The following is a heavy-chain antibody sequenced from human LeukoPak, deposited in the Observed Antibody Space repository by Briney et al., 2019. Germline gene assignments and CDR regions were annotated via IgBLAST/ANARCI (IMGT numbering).Heavy chain of an antibody. D-gene: IGHD3-10*01. Sequence: SETLSLTCAVYGGSFSGYYWSWIRQPPGKGLEWIGEINHSGSTKYNPSLKSRITISVDTSKNQLSLKLSSVTAADTAVYHCARRLGRKFGERFYYYHYMDVWDKGTTVTISS. CDR1: GGSFSGYY. CDR3: ARRLGRKFGERFYYYHYMDV. CDR2: INHSGST. J-gene: IGHJ6*03. V-gene: IGHV4-34*01.